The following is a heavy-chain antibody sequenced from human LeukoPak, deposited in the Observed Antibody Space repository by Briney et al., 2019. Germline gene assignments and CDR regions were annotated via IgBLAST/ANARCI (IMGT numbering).Heavy chain of an antibody. J-gene: IGHJ5*02. V-gene: IGHV1-69*05. Sequence: GASVKVSCKASGGTFSSYAISWVRQAPGQGLEWMGGIIPIFGTANYAQKFQGRVTITTDESTSTAYMELSSLRSEDTAVYYCARDGGSALGNWFDPWGQGTLVTVSS. D-gene: IGHD3-16*01. CDR1: GGTFSSYA. CDR3: ARDGGSALGNWFDP. CDR2: IIPIFGTA.